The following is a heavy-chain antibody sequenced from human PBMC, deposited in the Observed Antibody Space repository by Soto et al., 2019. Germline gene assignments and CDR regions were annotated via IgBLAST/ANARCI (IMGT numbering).Heavy chain of an antibody. D-gene: IGHD2-2*02. V-gene: IGHV3-13*04. CDR3: ARAYTGRLPRRADYYYAMDV. CDR1: GFSFSDYD. J-gene: IGHJ6*02. CDR2: IGAARDP. Sequence: PVGSLRLSCVASGFSFSDYDMHWVRQVPGRGLEWVSAIGAARDPYYLGSVKGRFSISRENAKNSVYLQMNDLRAGDSAVYYCARAYTGRLPRRADYYYAMDVWGQGTTVTVSS.